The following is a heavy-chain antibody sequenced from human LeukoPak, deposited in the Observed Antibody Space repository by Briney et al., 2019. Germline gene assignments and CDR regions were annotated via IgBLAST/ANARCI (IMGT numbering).Heavy chain of an antibody. CDR1: GYTFTSYD. J-gene: IGHJ3*02. V-gene: IGHV1-8*01. CDR2: MNPNIGNT. CDR3: ARGHKYYDFWSGYPPLDAFDI. D-gene: IGHD3-3*01. Sequence: ASVKVSCKASGYTFTSYDINWVRQATGQGLEWMGWMNPNIGNTGYAQKFQGRVTMTTNTSISTAYMELSSLRSEDTAVYYCARGHKYYDFWSGYPPLDAFDIWGQGTMVTVSS.